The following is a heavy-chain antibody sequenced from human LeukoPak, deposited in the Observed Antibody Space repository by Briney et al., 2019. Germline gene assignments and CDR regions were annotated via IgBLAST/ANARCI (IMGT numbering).Heavy chain of an antibody. CDR1: GGTFSSYA. J-gene: IGHJ4*02. V-gene: IGHV1-69*05. D-gene: IGHD2-21*02. Sequence: ASVKVSCKASGGTFSSYAISWVRQAPGQGLEWMGRIIPIFGTANYAQKFQGRVTITTDESTSTAYMELSSLRSEDTAVYYCARGPLVVTAIPFLDYWGQGTLVTVSS. CDR3: ARGPLVVTAIPFLDY. CDR2: IIPIFGTA.